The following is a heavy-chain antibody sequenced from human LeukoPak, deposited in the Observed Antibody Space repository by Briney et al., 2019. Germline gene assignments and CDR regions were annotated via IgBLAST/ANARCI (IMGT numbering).Heavy chain of an antibody. V-gene: IGHV1-69*13. CDR3: ARALRGYSYGYSYYFDY. D-gene: IGHD5-18*01. CDR2: IIPIFGTA. CDR1: GGTFSSYA. Sequence: ASVKVSCKASGGTFSSYAISWERQAPGQGLEWMGGIIPIFGTANYAQKFQGRVTITADESTSTAYMELSSLRSEDTAVYYCARALRGYSYGYSYYFDYWGQGTLVTVSS. J-gene: IGHJ4*02.